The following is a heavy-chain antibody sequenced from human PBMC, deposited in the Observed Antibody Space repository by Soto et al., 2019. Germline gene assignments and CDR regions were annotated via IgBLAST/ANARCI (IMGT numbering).Heavy chain of an antibody. J-gene: IGHJ4*02. CDR3: ARGPDRAKVGY. Sequence: QVQLHQWGAGLLKPSETLSLTCAMYGGSFSDYYGSWFRQPPGKGLEWIGEISQGEGTRYNPSLKSRVTISVDTSKSQVSLRLTSLTGEDTAIYYRARGPDRAKVGYWGQGTLVTVSS. D-gene: IGHD3-22*01. CDR1: GGSFSDYY. CDR2: ISQGEGT. V-gene: IGHV4-34*01.